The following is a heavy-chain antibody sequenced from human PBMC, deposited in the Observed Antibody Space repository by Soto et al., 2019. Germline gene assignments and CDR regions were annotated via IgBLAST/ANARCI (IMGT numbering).Heavy chain of an antibody. CDR3: ARGPGNMDIIDY. V-gene: IGHV4-59*12. Sequence: SETLSLTCTVSGGSISSYYWSWIRQPPGKGLEWIGYIYYSGSTNYNPSLKSRVTISVDTSKNQFSLKLSSVTAADTAVYYCARGPGNMDIIDYWGQGSLVTVSS. J-gene: IGHJ4*02. D-gene: IGHD5-12*01. CDR1: GGSISSYY. CDR2: IYYSGST.